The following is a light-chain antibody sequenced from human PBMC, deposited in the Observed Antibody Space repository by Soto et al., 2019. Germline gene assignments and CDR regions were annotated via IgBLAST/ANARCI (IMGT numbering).Light chain of an antibody. CDR1: NSDVGTHNL. Sequence: QSVLTQPAPVSGSPGQSITISCTGTNSDVGTHNLVSRYQQHPGKAPKLIIYEGTKRPSGVSNRFSGSKSGNTASLTISGLQAEEEADYCGSSYTLSSTLVFGGGIRVTV. V-gene: IGLV2-14*02. J-gene: IGLJ3*02. CDR3: SSYTLSSTLV. CDR2: EGT.